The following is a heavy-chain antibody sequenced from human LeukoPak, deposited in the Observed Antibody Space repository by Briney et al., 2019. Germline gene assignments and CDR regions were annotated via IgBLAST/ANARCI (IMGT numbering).Heavy chain of an antibody. CDR1: RFTFSTYG. V-gene: IGHV3-33*01. J-gene: IGHJ3*02. Sequence: GGSLRLSCAASRFTFSTYGIHWVRQAPGKGLEWVAVIWYDGSNKYYADSVKGRFTISRDNSKNTVYLQMNSLRAEDTAVYYCARGLRNTDTFDIWGQGTMVTVSS. CDR3: ARGLRNTDTFDI. CDR2: IWYDGSNK.